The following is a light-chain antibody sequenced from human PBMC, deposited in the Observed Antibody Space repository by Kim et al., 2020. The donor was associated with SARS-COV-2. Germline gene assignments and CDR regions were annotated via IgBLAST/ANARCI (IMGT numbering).Light chain of an antibody. V-gene: IGLV2-8*01. J-gene: IGLJ1*01. CDR1: SSDVGGYNF. CDR3: NSYAAISNFV. Sequence: QSALTQPPSASGSPGQSVTISCTGTSSDVGGYNFVSWYQQHPGKAPKLMIYEVSNRPSGVPDRFSGSKSGNTASLTVSGLQAEDEADYYCNSYAAISNFVFGTGTKVTVL. CDR2: EVS.